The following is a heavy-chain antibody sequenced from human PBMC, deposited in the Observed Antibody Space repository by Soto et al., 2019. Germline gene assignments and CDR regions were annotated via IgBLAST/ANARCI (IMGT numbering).Heavy chain of an antibody. CDR1: GFTFSSYS. J-gene: IGHJ4*02. CDR2: ISSSSSTI. V-gene: IGHV3-48*01. CDR3: ARDKGRSPLDY. D-gene: IGHD2-15*01. Sequence: GGSLRLSCAASGFTFSSYSMNWVRRAPGKGLEWVSYISSSSSTIYYADSVKGRFTISRDNAKNSLYLQMNSLRAEDTAVYYCARDKGRSPLDYWGQGTLVTVSS.